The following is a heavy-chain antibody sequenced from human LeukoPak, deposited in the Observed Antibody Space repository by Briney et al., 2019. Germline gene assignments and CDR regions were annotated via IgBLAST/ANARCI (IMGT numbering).Heavy chain of an antibody. CDR2: MNPNSGNT. J-gene: IGHJ6*02. CDR1: GYTFTSYD. V-gene: IGHV1-8*01. CDR3: ARGKRGYDLGYYYYGMDV. Sequence: GASVTVSCKASGYTFTSYDINWVRQATGQGLEWMGWMNPNSGNTGYAQKFQGRVTMTRNTSISTAYMEVGSLRSEDTAVYYCARGKRGYDLGYYYYGMDVWGQGTTVTVSS. D-gene: IGHD5-12*01.